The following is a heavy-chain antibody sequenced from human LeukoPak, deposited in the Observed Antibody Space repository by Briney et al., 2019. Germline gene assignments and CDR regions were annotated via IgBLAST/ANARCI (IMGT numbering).Heavy chain of an antibody. J-gene: IGHJ4*02. V-gene: IGHV4-39*01. CDR3: ARHIQANMWFGELLYYFDY. CDR1: GGSISSSSYY. CDR2: IYYSGST. D-gene: IGHD3-10*01. Sequence: SSETLSLTCTVSGGSISSSSYYWGWIRQPPGKGLEWIGSIYYSGSTYYNPSLKSRVTISVDTSKNQFSLKLSSVTAADTAVYYCARHIQANMWFGELLYYFDYWGQGTLVTVSS.